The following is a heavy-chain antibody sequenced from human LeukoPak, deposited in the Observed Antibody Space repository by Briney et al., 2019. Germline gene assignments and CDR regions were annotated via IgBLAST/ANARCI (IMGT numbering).Heavy chain of an antibody. V-gene: IGHV4-59*10. Sequence: SEILSFTCAVSGGSLYGYFWSWIRQPPGKGLEWIGRIYTSGRITYNPSLASRVTRSVDTSKTQISLKLSSVTAADTTVYYCARAPERWYSCGSYTYYYMDVWGKGTTVTVSS. CDR3: ARAPERWYSCGSYTYYYMDV. J-gene: IGHJ6*03. D-gene: IGHD5-18*01. CDR2: IYTSGRI. CDR1: GGSLYGYF.